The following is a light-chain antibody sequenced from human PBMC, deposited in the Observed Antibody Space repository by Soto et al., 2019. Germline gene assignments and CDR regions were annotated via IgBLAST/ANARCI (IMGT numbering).Light chain of an antibody. Sequence: EIVLPQSPATLSLSPGESSTLSCRASQSMTTNLAWYQQKPGQAPRLLIHGASTRATGIPARFSGSGSGTDFTLTISTLQPEDFAVYYCQQHSNWPLTVGGGTKVDIK. CDR2: GAS. V-gene: IGKV3-11*01. CDR1: QSMTTN. CDR3: QQHSNWPLT. J-gene: IGKJ4*01.